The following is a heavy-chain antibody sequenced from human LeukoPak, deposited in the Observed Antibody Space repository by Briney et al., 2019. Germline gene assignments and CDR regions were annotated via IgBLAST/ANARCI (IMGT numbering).Heavy chain of an antibody. CDR2: ISAYNGNT. CDR1: GYTFTSYG. V-gene: IGHV1-18*01. CDR3: ARYSSSWYVLPPRYNWFDP. Sequence: GASVKVSCKASGYTFTSYGISWVRQAPGQGLEWMGWISAYNGNTNYAQKLQGRVTMTTDTSTSTAYMELRSLRSDDTAVYYCARYSSSWYVLPPRYNWFDPWGQGTLVTVSS. D-gene: IGHD6-13*01. J-gene: IGHJ5*02.